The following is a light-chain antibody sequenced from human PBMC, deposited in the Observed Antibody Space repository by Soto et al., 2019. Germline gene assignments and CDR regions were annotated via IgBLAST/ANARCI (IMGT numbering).Light chain of an antibody. CDR1: QSVTTY. J-gene: IGKJ1*01. V-gene: IGKV3-11*01. CDR3: QEYKNDYGT. Sequence: EVVLTQSPDTLSLSPGDRATLSCRASQSVTTYLAWYQQKPGQAPRLLIYDASTRAAGIPARFSGSGSGTDFTLTISSLEPEDFAVYYCQEYKNDYGTFGQGTKVEIK. CDR2: DAS.